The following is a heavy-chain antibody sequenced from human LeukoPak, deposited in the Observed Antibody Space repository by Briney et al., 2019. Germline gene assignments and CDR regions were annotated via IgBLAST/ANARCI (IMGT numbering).Heavy chain of an antibody. CDR1: GFTFTSSA. J-gene: IGHJ3*02. CDR2: IVVGSGNT. CDR3: AAFPYGDYVGEAFDI. D-gene: IGHD4-17*01. V-gene: IGHV1-58*02. Sequence: GTSVKVSCKASGFTFTSSAMQWVRQARGQRLEWIGWIVVGSGNTNYAQKFQERVTITRDMSTSTAYMELSSLRSEDTAVYYCAAFPYGDYVGEAFDIWGQGTMVTVSS.